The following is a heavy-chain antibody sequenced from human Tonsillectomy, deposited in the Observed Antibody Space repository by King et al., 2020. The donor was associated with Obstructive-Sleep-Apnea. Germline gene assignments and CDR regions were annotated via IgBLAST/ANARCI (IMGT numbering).Heavy chain of an antibody. CDR1: GFTFSSYW. J-gene: IGHJ4*02. CDR3: ARAKYFDWLTVD. CDR2: INSDGSST. Sequence: VQLVESRGHLVQPGGSLRLSCAASGFTFSSYWMHWVRQAPGKGLVWVSRINSDGSSTNYADSVKGRFTISRDNAKNTLYLQMNSLRAEDTAVYYCARAKYFDWLTVDWGQGTLVTVSS. D-gene: IGHD3-9*01. V-gene: IGHV3-74*01.